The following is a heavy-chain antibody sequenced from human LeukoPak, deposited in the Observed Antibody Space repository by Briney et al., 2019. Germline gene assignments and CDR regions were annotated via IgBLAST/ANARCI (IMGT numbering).Heavy chain of an antibody. CDR3: ARFVDYGGNSRFDY. CDR2: MNPNSGNT. V-gene: IGHV1-8*03. Sequence: GASVKVSCKASGYTFTSYDINWVRQATGQGLEWMGWMNPNSGNTGYAQKFQGRVTITRNTSISTAYMELSSLRSEDTAVYYCARFVDYGGNSRFDYWGQGTLVTVSS. D-gene: IGHD4-23*01. J-gene: IGHJ4*02. CDR1: GYTFTSYD.